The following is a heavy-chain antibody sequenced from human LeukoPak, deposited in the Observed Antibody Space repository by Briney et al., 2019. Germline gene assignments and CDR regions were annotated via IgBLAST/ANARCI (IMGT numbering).Heavy chain of an antibody. CDR3: AKGRPYYYDSSGPSAFDY. CDR2: ISGSGGST. J-gene: IGHJ4*02. V-gene: IGHV3-23*01. Sequence: PGGSLRISCAASGFTFSSYAMSWVRQAPGNGLEWVSAISGSGGSTYYADSVKGRFTISRDNSKNTLYLQMNSLRAEDTAVYYCAKGRPYYYDSSGPSAFDYWGQGTLVTVSS. D-gene: IGHD3-22*01. CDR1: GFTFSSYA.